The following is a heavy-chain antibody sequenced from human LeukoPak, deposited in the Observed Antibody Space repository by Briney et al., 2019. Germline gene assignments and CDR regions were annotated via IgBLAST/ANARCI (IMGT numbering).Heavy chain of an antibody. CDR3: ERRDDSSGFAFDY. Sequence: ASVKVSCKASGYTFTSYGISWVRQAPGQGLERMGWINPNSGGTNYAQKFQGRVTMTRDTSISTAYMELSRLRSDDTAVYYCERRDDSSGFAFDYWGQGTLVTVSS. V-gene: IGHV1-2*02. D-gene: IGHD3-22*01. J-gene: IGHJ4*02. CDR1: GYTFTSYG. CDR2: INPNSGGT.